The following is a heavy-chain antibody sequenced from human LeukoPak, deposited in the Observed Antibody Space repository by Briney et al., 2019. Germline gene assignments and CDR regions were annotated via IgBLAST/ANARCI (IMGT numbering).Heavy chain of an antibody. CDR3: ARDAKYYYGSRTYFFFEY. Sequence: SETLSLTCTVSGGSFSTYYWSWVRQPAGKGLEWIGHIYTSGTTNYNPSLKSRVTMSIDTSKNQFSLKLSSVTAADTAIYYCARDAKYYYGSRTYFFFEYWGQGTLLSVSS. J-gene: IGHJ4*02. CDR1: GGSFSTYY. D-gene: IGHD3-10*01. V-gene: IGHV4-4*07. CDR2: IYTSGTT.